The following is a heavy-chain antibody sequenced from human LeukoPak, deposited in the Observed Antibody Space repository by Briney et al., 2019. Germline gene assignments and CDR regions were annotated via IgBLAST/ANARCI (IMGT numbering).Heavy chain of an antibody. V-gene: IGHV3-74*01. CDR2: INGDGTST. CDR3: GRGYPVAAKDY. Sequence: GGSLRLSCAPSGFIFSNYWMHWVRQVPGKGLVWVSHINGDGTSTSYADSVKGRFTISRDNARNTLYLQMSSLRPEDTAVYYCGRGYPVAAKDYWGQGTLVTVSS. D-gene: IGHD2-15*01. CDR1: GFIFSNYW. J-gene: IGHJ4*02.